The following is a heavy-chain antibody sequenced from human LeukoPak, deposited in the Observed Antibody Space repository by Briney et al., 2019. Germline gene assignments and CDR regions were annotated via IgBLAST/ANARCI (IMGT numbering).Heavy chain of an antibody. Sequence: GGSLRLSCAASGFGFSDHYMDWVRQAPGKGLEWVGRIRNKANSYTTEYAASVKGRFTISRDDSKNSLYLQMNSLKTEDTAVYYCVRVDYNVLDYWGQGTLVTVSS. CDR3: VRVDYNVLDY. J-gene: IGHJ4*02. V-gene: IGHV3-72*01. D-gene: IGHD4-11*01. CDR2: IRNKANSYTT. CDR1: GFGFSDHY.